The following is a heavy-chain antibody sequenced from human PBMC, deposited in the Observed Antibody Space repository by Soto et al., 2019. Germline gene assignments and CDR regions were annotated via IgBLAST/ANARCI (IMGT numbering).Heavy chain of an antibody. CDR1: GFTFSSYS. Sequence: PGGSLRLSCAASGFTFSSYSMNWVRQAPGKGLEWVSSISSSSSYIYYADSVRGRFTISRDNAKNSLHLQMNSLRAEDTAVYYCALDTVLYGYYYYYGMDVWGQGTTVTVS. J-gene: IGHJ6*02. V-gene: IGHV3-21*01. D-gene: IGHD2-2*02. CDR3: ALDTVLYGYYYYYGMDV. CDR2: ISSSSSYI.